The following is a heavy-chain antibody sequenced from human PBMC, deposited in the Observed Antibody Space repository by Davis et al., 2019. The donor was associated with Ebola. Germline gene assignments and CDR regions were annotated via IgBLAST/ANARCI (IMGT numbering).Heavy chain of an antibody. Sequence: SETLSLTCSVSGGSISSSSHYWGWIRQPPGKGLEWIASSYYSGNTYYNSYLKSRVTISLDTSRNQFSLKLSSVTAADTAVYFCARLSGLFSSSSGALYFDLWGRGTLVTVSS. CDR1: GGSISSSSHY. D-gene: IGHD6-6*01. CDR2: SYYSGNT. J-gene: IGHJ2*01. V-gene: IGHV4-39*07. CDR3: ARLSGLFSSSSGALYFDL.